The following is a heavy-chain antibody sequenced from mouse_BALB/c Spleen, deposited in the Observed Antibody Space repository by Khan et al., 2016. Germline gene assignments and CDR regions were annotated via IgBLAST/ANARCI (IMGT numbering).Heavy chain of an antibody. J-gene: IGHJ3*01. D-gene: IGHD2-14*01. CDR3: ARDGRYAAY. CDR2: IRNKANGYTT. V-gene: IGHV7-3*02. CDR1: GFTFTDYY. Sequence: EVELVESGGGLVQPGGSLRLSCATSGFTFTDYYMSWVRQPTGKALEWLGFIRNKANGYTTEYSASVKGRFTISRDNSQSILYLQMNTLRAEDSATYYCARDGRYAAYWGRGTLVTVSA.